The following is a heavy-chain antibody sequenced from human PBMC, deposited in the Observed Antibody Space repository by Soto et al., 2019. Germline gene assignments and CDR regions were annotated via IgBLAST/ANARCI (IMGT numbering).Heavy chain of an antibody. CDR1: GFTFSSYA. Sequence: EVQLLESGGGLVQPGGSLRLSCAASGFTFSSYAMSWVRQAPGKGLEWVSAISGSGGSTYYADSVKGRFTISRDNSKNTLYLQMNSLRAEDTAVYCCAKDMGAYCGGDCYSYAFDIWGQGTMVTVSS. CDR3: AKDMGAYCGGDCYSYAFDI. CDR2: ISGSGGST. J-gene: IGHJ3*02. V-gene: IGHV3-23*01. D-gene: IGHD2-21*02.